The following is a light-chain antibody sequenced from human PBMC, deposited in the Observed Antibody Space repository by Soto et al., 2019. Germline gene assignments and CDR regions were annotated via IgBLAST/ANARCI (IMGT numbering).Light chain of an antibody. CDR2: EAS. J-gene: IGKJ1*01. CDR1: QRVSSN. Sequence: EIVMTQSPATLSVSPGERFTLSCRASQRVSSNLAWYQQTPGQAPRLLIYEASTRATGVPARFSGSGSGTEFTLTISSLQSEDFAVYYCQQHNVWPATFGQGTKVEIK. V-gene: IGKV3-15*01. CDR3: QQHNVWPAT.